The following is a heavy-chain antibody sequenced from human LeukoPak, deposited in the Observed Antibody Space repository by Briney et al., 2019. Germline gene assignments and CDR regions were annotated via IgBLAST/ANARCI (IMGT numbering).Heavy chain of an antibody. D-gene: IGHD2-2*01. J-gene: IGHJ6*02. CDR2: FDPEDGET. V-gene: IGHV1-24*01. CDR3: ATSSLSLSMRGMDV. Sequence: ASVKVSCKVSGYTLTELSMHWVRQAPGKGLGWMGGFDPEDGETIYAQKFQGRVTMTEDTSTDTAYMELSSLRSEDTAVYYCATSSLSLSMRGMDVWGQGTTVTVSS. CDR1: GYTLTELS.